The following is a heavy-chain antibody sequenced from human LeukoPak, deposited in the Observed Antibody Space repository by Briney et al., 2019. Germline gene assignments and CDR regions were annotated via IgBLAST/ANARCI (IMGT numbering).Heavy chain of an antibody. J-gene: IGHJ6*02. CDR1: GDSISSSNW. V-gene: IGHV4-4*02. CDR2: INHSGST. Sequence: SETLSLTCAVSGDSISSSNWWNWVRQPPGKGLEWIGEINHSGSTNYNPSLKSRVTISVDTSKNQFSLKLSSVTAADTAVYYCASRKRLRFLEWTSEKYYYYYYGMDAWGQGTTVTVSS. D-gene: IGHD3-3*01. CDR3: ASRKRLRFLEWTSEKYYYYYYGMDA.